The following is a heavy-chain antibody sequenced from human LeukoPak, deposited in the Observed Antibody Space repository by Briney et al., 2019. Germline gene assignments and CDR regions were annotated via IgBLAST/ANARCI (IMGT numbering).Heavy chain of an antibody. CDR1: GGSISRYY. CDR2: TYNSGNN. D-gene: IGHD6-19*01. Sequence: SVTLSCTCTVSGGSISRYYWCWIRQSPGMGLEWIGHTYNSGNNNYNPSLKSRVTITVDTSKTQFSLKLSSVTAADTAVYYYARGGRSSGWAFDYWGQGTLVTVSS. V-gene: IGHV4-59*01. CDR3: ARGGRSSGWAFDY. J-gene: IGHJ4*02.